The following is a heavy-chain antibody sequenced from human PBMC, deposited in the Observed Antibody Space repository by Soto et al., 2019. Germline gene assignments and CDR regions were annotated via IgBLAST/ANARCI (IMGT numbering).Heavy chain of an antibody. V-gene: IGHV3-21*01. CDR2: ITTTSTYK. CDR3: ARETCSSTSSNHGMYV. D-gene: IGHD6-13*01. J-gene: IGHJ6*02. CDR1: AFTLKNFP. Sequence: GTLLPSGFASAFTLKNFPMHWGHEAPGKGLQWLASITTTSTYKYYADSVKGRFSISRDNAKNSLYLELTNLRSEDTAVYYCARETCSSTSSNHGMYVRGRGTKVSVAS.